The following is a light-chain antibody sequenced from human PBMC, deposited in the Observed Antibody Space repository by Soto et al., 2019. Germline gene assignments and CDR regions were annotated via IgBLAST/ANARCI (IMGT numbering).Light chain of an antibody. CDR1: QDIRNV. CDR3: LQDYNYPRT. J-gene: IGKJ1*01. Sequence: AIQMTQSPSSLSASVGYRVSITFRASQDIRNVLGWFQQKPGKAPKLLISAASFLQSGVPSRFSGSGSGTDFTLTISSLQPEDFATYYCLQDYNYPRTFGQGTKVDIK. CDR2: AAS. V-gene: IGKV1-6*01.